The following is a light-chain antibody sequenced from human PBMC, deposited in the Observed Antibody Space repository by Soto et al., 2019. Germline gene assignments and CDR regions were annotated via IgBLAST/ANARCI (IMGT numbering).Light chain of an antibody. V-gene: IGLV2-8*01. J-gene: IGLJ3*02. CDR2: DVT. CDR3: TSYTRNDILL. Sequence: QSVLSQPPSASASPGQSVAISCTGTTSDIGAYNYVSWYQQHPGKVPKLIIYDVTKRPSGVPDRFSGSKSGNTASLTVSGLQTEDEADYYCTSYTRNDILLFGGGTKLTVL. CDR1: TSDIGAYNY.